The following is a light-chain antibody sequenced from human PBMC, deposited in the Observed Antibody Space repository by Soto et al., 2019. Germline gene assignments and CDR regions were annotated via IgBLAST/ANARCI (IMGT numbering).Light chain of an antibody. CDR1: QSISSY. J-gene: IGKJ1*01. V-gene: IGKV1-5*03. CDR2: KAS. CDR3: QQYNSYSWT. Sequence: DIQMTQSPSSLSASVGDRVTITCRASQSISSYLNWYQQKPGKAPKLLIYKASTLKSGVPSRFSSSGSGTEFTLTISSLQPDDFATYYCQQYNSYSWTFGQGTKVDIK.